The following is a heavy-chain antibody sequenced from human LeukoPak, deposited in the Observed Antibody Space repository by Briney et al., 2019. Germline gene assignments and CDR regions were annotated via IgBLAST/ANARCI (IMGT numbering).Heavy chain of an antibody. V-gene: IGHV4-34*01. D-gene: IGHD3-3*01. CDR3: ARGKGVITIFGVAKPQGAFDI. J-gene: IGHJ3*02. Sequence: NYNPSLKSRVTISVDTSKNQFSLKLSSVTAADTAVYYCARGKGVITIFGVAKPQGAFDIWGQGTMVTVSS.